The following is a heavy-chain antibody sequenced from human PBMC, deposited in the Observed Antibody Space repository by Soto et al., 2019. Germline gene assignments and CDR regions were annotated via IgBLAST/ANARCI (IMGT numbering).Heavy chain of an antibody. V-gene: IGHV4-4*02. CDR1: GGSVSATNW. Sequence: SETLSLTCAVSGGSVSATNWWSWIRQPPGKGLEWIGEINLSGTTNYNPSLKRRVTMSIDQSQNEVSLTLTAVTAADTAVYYCARTDLGYCSSTSCPNESYYYYYGMDVWGQGTTVTVSS. J-gene: IGHJ6*02. D-gene: IGHD2-2*01. CDR3: ARTDLGYCSSTSCPNESYYYYYGMDV. CDR2: INLSGTT.